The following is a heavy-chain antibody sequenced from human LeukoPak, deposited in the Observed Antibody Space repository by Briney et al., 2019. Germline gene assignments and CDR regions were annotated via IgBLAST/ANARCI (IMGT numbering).Heavy chain of an antibody. V-gene: IGHV1-2*02. D-gene: IGHD2-15*01. CDR1: GYTFTGYY. J-gene: IGHJ5*02. Sequence: ASVKVSCKASGYTFTGYYMHWVRQAPGQGLEWMGWINPNSGGTNYAQKFQGRVTMTRDTSISTAYMELSRLRSDDTAVYYCARDRGRRRRDIVVVVAATWFDPWGQGTLVTVSS. CDR3: ARDRGRRRRDIVVVVAATWFDP. CDR2: INPNSGGT.